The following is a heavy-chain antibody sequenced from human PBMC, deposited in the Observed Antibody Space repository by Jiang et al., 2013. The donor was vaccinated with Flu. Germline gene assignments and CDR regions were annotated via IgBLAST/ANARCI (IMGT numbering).Heavy chain of an antibody. Sequence: SQTLSLTCAISGDSVSSNSAAWNWIRQSPSRGLEWLGRTYYRSKWYNDYAVSVKSRITINPDTSKNQFSLQLNSVTPEDTAVYYCARVQYDILTGYYYYGMDVWGKGPRSPSPQ. CDR1: GDSVSSNSAA. CDR3: ARVQYDILTGYYYYGMDV. V-gene: IGHV6-1*01. J-gene: IGHJ6*01. D-gene: IGHD3-9*01. CDR2: TYYRSKWYN.